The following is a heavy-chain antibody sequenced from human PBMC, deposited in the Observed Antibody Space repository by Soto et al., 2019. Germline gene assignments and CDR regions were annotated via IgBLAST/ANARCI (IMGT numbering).Heavy chain of an antibody. Sequence: GGSLRLSCAASGFTFSTYAIHWVRQAPGKGLEWVAIISFDGSNTYYADSVKGRFTISRDNSKNTLYLQMNSLRVEDTAVYYCARGGASSWLKDYWGQGTLVTV. V-gene: IGHV3-30-3*01. D-gene: IGHD6-13*01. CDR1: GFTFSTYA. J-gene: IGHJ4*02. CDR2: ISFDGSNT. CDR3: ARGGASSWLKDY.